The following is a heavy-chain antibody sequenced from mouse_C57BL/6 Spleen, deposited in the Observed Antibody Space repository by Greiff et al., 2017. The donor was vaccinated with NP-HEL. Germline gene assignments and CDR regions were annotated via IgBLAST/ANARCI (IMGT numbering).Heavy chain of an antibody. V-gene: IGHV1-50*01. CDR2: IDPSDSYT. Sequence: QVQLQQPGAELVKPGASVKLSCKASGYTFTSYWMQWVKQRPGQGLEWIGEIDPSDSYTNYNQKFKGKATLTVDTSSSTAYMQLSSLTSEDSAVYYCARGNGTVYYYAMDYWGQGTSVTVAS. J-gene: IGHJ4*01. CDR3: ARGNGTVYYYAMDY. CDR1: GYTFTSYW. D-gene: IGHD1-1*01.